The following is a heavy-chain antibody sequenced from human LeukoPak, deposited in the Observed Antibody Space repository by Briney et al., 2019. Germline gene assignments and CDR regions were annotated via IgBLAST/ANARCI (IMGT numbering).Heavy chain of an antibody. CDR3: ATRRSGSDRFFPYFDY. J-gene: IGHJ4*02. D-gene: IGHD1-1*01. CDR1: GGSVSRDSYY. Sequence: PSETLSLTCTVSGGSVSRDSYYWSWIRQPPGKGLEWIGYIYYSGSTNYNPSLKSRVTISIDTSKNQVSLKLSSGTAADTAVYYCATRRSGSDRFFPYFDYWGQGTLVTVSS. V-gene: IGHV4-61*01. CDR2: IYYSGST.